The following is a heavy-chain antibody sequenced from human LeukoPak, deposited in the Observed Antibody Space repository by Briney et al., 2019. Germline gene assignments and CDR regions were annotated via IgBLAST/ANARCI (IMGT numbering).Heavy chain of an antibody. CDR1: GYTFTSYA. Sequence: GSVKVSCKASGYTFTSYAMNWVRQAPGQGLEWMGWINTNTGNPTYAQGFTGRFVFSLDTSVSTAYLQISSLKAEDTAVYYCARDPYYYDSSGYYDYWGQGTLVTVSS. CDR2: INTNTGNP. J-gene: IGHJ4*02. CDR3: ARDPYYYDSSGYYDY. V-gene: IGHV7-4-1*02. D-gene: IGHD3-22*01.